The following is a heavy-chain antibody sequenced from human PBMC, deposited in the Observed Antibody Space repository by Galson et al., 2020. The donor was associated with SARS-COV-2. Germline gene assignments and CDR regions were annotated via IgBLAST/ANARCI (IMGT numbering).Heavy chain of an antibody. D-gene: IGHD6-13*01. Sequence: GESLKISCEASGFTFSNYNMNWVRQAPGKGLEWVSSISITSSYIYYADSVKGRFTISRDNAKNSLYLQMNSLRAEDTAVYYCARVGSSWYDFFDYWGQGTLVTVSS. CDR3: ARVGSSWYDFFDY. J-gene: IGHJ4*02. CDR2: ISITSSYI. CDR1: GFTFSNYN. V-gene: IGHV3-21*01.